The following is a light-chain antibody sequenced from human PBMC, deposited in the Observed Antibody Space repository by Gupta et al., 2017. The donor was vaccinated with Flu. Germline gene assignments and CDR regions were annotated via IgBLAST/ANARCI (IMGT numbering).Light chain of an antibody. CDR3: QQSGISPGT. CDR2: GAS. V-gene: IGKV3-20*01. CDR1: QSISRSF. J-gene: IGKJ1*01. Sequence: SLSPGDSATLSCRASQSISRSFLAWYQQKPGQAPRPLIYGASSRATGITDSFSGSGSGTGFTPTISRLEPEDFAVYYCQQSGISPGTFGQG.